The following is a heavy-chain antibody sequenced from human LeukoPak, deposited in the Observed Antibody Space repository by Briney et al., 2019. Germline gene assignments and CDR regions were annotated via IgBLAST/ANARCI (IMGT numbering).Heavy chain of an antibody. D-gene: IGHD6-19*01. Sequence: PGGSLRLSCAASGFTFSSYSMNWVRQAPGKGLEWVSSISSSSSYIYYADSVKGRFTISRDNAQNSLYLQMNSLRVEDTAVYYCVRELSGSGNVYYFDHWGQGTLVTVSS. J-gene: IGHJ4*02. CDR2: ISSSSSYI. CDR3: VRELSGSGNVYYFDH. CDR1: GFTFSSYS. V-gene: IGHV3-21*01.